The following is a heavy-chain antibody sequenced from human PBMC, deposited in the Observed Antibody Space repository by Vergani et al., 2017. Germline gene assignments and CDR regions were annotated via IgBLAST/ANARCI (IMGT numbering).Heavy chain of an antibody. V-gene: IGHV4-39*07. CDR1: GGSISSSSYY. J-gene: IGHJ3*02. CDR2: IYYSGST. Sequence: QVQLQESGPGLVKPSETLSLTCTVSGGSISSSSYYWGWIRQPPGKGLEWIGSIYYSGSTYYNPSLKSRVTISVDTSQNQFSLKLSSVTAADTAVYYCARAYRVLLWFGELLWTDAFDIWGQGTMVTVSS. D-gene: IGHD3-10*01. CDR3: ARAYRVLLWFGELLWTDAFDI.